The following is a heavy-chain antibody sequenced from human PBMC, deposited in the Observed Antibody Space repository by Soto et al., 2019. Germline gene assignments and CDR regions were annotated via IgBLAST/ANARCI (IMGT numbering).Heavy chain of an antibody. CDR3: TAPSPAIAGTGAIAY. V-gene: IGHV4-39*01. J-gene: IGHJ4*02. CDR1: GGSISSSSFY. CDR2: IYYSGTT. Sequence: QLQLQESGPGLVKPSETLSLTCTVSGGSISSSSFYWGWIRQPPGKGPEWIGRIYYSGTTYYNPSRKSRLTISVNTPKTQFTLTLSSVTAADTAVYYCTAPSPAIAGTGAIAYCGQGTLVTVSS. D-gene: IGHD6-13*01.